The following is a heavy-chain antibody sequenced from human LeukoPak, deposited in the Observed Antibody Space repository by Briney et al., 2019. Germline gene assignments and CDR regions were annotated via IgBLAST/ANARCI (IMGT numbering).Heavy chain of an antibody. CDR2: ITYSGST. CDR3: VRHTTSGWYQVVY. J-gene: IGHJ4*02. D-gene: IGHD6-19*01. CDR1: GGSISNYY. Sequence: PSETLSLTCTVYGGSISNYYWSWIRQPPGKGLEWIGYITYSGSTDHNPSLKSRVTISVDASKNQFSLKLTSVTAADTAVYYCVRHTTSGWYQVVYWGQGTLVTVSS. V-gene: IGHV4-59*01.